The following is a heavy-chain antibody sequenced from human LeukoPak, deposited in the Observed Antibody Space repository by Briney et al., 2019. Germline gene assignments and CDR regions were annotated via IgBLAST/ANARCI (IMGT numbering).Heavy chain of an antibody. Sequence: PGGSLRLSCAASGFTFSSYSMNWVRQAPGKGLEWVSYISSSSSTIYYAGSVKGRFTISRDNAKNSLYLQMNSLRDEDTAVYYCARMGGSGSYYFSRFFDYWGQGTLVTVSS. CDR2: ISSSSSTI. CDR3: ARMGGSGSYYFSRFFDY. V-gene: IGHV3-48*02. J-gene: IGHJ4*02. CDR1: GFTFSSYS. D-gene: IGHD3-10*01.